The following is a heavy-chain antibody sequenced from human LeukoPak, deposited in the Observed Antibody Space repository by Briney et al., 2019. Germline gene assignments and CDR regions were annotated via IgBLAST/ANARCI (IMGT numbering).Heavy chain of an antibody. CDR3: AKDLGTSQDFDY. Sequence: GGSLRLSCAASGFTFSTYAMSWVRQAPGKGLEWVSYIRGSGGTTHYADSVKGRFTISRDNSKNTVYLQMNSLRDEDTAVYYCAKDLGTSQDFDYWGQGTLVTVSS. CDR2: IRGSGGTT. J-gene: IGHJ4*02. CDR1: GFTFSTYA. V-gene: IGHV3-23*01.